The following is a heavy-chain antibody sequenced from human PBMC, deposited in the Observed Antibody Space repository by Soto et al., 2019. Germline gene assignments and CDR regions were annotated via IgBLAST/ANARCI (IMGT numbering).Heavy chain of an antibody. Sequence: SETLSLTCTVSGGSISSGGYYWSWIRQHPGKGLEWIGYIYYSGSTYYNPSLKSRVTISVDTSKNQFSLKLSSVTAADTAVYYCAREYCSSTSCYEDAFDIWGQGTMVTVSS. CDR2: IYYSGST. CDR3: AREYCSSTSCYEDAFDI. J-gene: IGHJ3*02. CDR1: GGSISSGGYY. D-gene: IGHD2-2*01. V-gene: IGHV4-31*03.